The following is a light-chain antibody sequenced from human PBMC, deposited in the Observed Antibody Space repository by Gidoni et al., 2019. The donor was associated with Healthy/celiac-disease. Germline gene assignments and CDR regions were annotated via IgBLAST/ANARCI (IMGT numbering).Light chain of an antibody. CDR2: EVS. J-gene: IGLJ2*01. CDR1: SSDVGGSNY. Sequence: QSALTQPASVSGSPGHSIPISCTGTSSDVGGSNYVSWYQQHPGKAPKLMIYEVSNRPSGVSNRFSGSKSGNTASLTISGLQAEDEADYYCSSYTSSSTLFGGGTKLTVL. CDR3: SSYTSSSTL. V-gene: IGLV2-14*01.